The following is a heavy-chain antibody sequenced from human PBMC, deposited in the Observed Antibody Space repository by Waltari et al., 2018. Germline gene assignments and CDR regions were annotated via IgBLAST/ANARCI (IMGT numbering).Heavy chain of an antibody. Sequence: QVQLVQPGAEVKKPGASVKVSCKVSGSTLTELSMHWVRQAPGKGLEWMGGFDPEDGETIYAQKFQGRVTMTEDTSTDTAYMELSSLRSEDTAVYYCATDPVTTRYPSDWYFDLWGRGTLVTVSS. CDR1: GSTLTELS. V-gene: IGHV1-24*01. CDR2: FDPEDGET. CDR3: ATDPVTTRYPSDWYFDL. J-gene: IGHJ2*01. D-gene: IGHD4-17*01.